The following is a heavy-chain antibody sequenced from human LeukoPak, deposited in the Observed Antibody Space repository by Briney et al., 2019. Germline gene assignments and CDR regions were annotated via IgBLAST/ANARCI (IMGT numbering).Heavy chain of an antibody. Sequence: PSETLSLTCAVSGGSISSGGYSWSWIRQPPGKGLEWIGYIYYSGSTNYNPSLKSRVTISVDTSKNQFSLKLSSVTAADTAVYYCASGYCSSTSCSIDYWGQGTLVTVSS. CDR3: ASGYCSSTSCSIDY. J-gene: IGHJ4*02. CDR2: IYYSGST. CDR1: GGSISSGGYS. D-gene: IGHD2-2*01. V-gene: IGHV4-61*08.